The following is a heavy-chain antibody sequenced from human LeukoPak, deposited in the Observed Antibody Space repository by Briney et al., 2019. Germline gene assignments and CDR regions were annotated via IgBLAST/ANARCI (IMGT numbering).Heavy chain of an antibody. Sequence: GGSLRLSCAASGFTFSSYAMSWVRQAPGRGLEWVSAISGSGGSTYYADSVKGRFTISRDNSKNTLYLQMNSLRAEDTAVYYCAKTPKVMYSSTFDYWGQGTLVTVSS. CDR1: GFTFSSYA. V-gene: IGHV3-23*01. CDR3: AKTPKVMYSSTFDY. D-gene: IGHD6-13*01. CDR2: ISGSGGST. J-gene: IGHJ4*02.